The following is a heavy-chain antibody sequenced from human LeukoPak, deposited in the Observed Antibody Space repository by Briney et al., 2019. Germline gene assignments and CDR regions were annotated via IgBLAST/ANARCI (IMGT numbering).Heavy chain of an antibody. J-gene: IGHJ6*02. CDR2: IFYSGTT. CDR3: ARHKGAGTTNYDGMDV. Sequence: SETLSLTCTVSSGSISSSGYYWGWVRQPPGKGLEWVASIFYSGTTYYNPSLKSRLTISIDTSKKQFSLKLNSLTAADTAVYCARHKGAGTTNYDGMDVWGQGTTVTVSS. D-gene: IGHD1-7*01. CDR1: SGSISSSGYY. V-gene: IGHV4-39*01.